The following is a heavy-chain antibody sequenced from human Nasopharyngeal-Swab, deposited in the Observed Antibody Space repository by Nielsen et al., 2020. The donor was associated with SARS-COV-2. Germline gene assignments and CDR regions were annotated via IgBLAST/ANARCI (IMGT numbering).Heavy chain of an antibody. Sequence: LSLTRAASVFTFSRYAMSCVRQAPGKGLEWVSAISGSGGSTYYADSVKGRFTISRDNSKNTLYLQMNSLRAEDTAVYYCAKDTPGSSGWYAPFDYWGQGTLVTVSS. V-gene: IGHV3-23*01. D-gene: IGHD6-19*01. CDR2: ISGSGGST. J-gene: IGHJ4*02. CDR1: VFTFSRYA. CDR3: AKDTPGSSGWYAPFDY.